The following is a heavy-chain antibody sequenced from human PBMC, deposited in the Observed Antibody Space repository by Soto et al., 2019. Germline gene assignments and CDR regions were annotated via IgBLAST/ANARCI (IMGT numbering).Heavy chain of an antibody. CDR1: GFTFGSYA. CDR3: ARGQHGLDH. J-gene: IGHJ4*02. CDR2: VSNDGRNK. Sequence: QVQLLESGGGVVQPGRSLRLSCAASGFTFGSYAMHWVRQPPGKGLEWVAVVSNDGRNKFYADSVRGRFTISRDNSKNTLYLEMDSLRVEYTSVFYCARGQHGLDHWGQGSLV. V-gene: IGHV3-30-3*01. D-gene: IGHD1-1*01.